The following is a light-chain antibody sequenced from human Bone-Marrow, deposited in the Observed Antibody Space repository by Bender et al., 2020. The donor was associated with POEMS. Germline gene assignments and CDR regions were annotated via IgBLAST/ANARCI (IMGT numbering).Light chain of an antibody. Sequence: QCALTQPPSASGSPGQSVTISCAGTSNDIGYYNYVSWYQQLPGKAPKLVIYDVGKRPSGVPYRFSGSKSGNTASLTVSGLQAEDEADYFCSSYAGSDNVIFGGGTKLTVL. CDR1: SNDIGYYNY. J-gene: IGLJ2*01. V-gene: IGLV2-8*01. CDR2: DVG. CDR3: SSYAGSDNVI.